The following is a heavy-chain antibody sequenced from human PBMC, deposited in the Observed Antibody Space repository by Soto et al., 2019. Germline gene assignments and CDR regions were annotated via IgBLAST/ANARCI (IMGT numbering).Heavy chain of an antibody. Sequence: GESLKISCKGSGYSFTSYWIGWVRQVPGKGLEWMGLIYTGDSDTRYSPSFQGQVTISADKSISTAYLQWSSLKASDTAIYYCAIRGDSQWLKFWGQGTLVTVSS. CDR1: GYSFTSYW. D-gene: IGHD6-19*01. V-gene: IGHV5-51*01. CDR3: AIRGDSQWLKF. CDR2: IYTGDSDT. J-gene: IGHJ4*02.